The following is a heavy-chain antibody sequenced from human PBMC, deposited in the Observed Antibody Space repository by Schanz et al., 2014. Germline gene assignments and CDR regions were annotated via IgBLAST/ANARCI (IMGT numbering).Heavy chain of an antibody. J-gene: IGHJ4*02. CDR3: ARGYGDSPTDF. D-gene: IGHD4-17*01. CDR2: MNPNSGDT. Sequence: QVQLVQSEAEVKKPGASVKVSCKASGYTFTSYDITWVRQAPGQGLEWMGWMNPNSGDTGYPRKFQDRVTMTRNTSISTAYMELNSLTSEDTAVYYCARGYGDSPTDFWGQGTLVTVSS. V-gene: IGHV1-8*01. CDR1: GYTFTSYD.